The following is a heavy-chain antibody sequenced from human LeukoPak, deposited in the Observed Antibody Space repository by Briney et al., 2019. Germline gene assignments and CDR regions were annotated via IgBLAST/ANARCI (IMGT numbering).Heavy chain of an antibody. CDR3: ARHMRSGAYNYGFNYFDY. D-gene: IGHD5-18*01. CDR2: IDYSGSA. Sequence: SETLSLTCTVSGGSISSSSYYWGWIRQPPGKWLEWIGRIDYSGSAYYNPSLNSQVTISVDTSRNQISLNLTSVTAADTAVYHCARHMRSGAYNYGFNYFDYWGQGTLVTVSS. J-gene: IGHJ4*02. V-gene: IGHV4-39*01. CDR1: GGSISSSSYY.